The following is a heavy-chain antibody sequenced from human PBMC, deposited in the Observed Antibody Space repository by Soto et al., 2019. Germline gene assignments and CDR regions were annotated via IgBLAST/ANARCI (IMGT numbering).Heavy chain of an antibody. CDR2: IGGGGDAT. Sequence: EVQLLESGGDSVQPGGSVRLSCAGSGFTFIYYAMNWVRQAPGKGLEWVSTIGGGGDATFFADSVRGRFTFSRDNSKNTVTLQMNSLGVDDTAVYYCARKVVGSTSRPDYWYFDLWGRGTLVTVSS. CDR3: ARKVVGSTSRPDYWYFDL. J-gene: IGHJ2*01. V-gene: IGHV3-23*01. CDR1: GFTFIYYA. D-gene: IGHD2-21*01.